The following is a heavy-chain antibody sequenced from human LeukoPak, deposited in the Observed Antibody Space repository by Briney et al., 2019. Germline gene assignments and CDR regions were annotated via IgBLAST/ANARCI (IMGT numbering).Heavy chain of an antibody. CDR2: IGTASDT. Sequence: PGGSLRLSCAASGFTFSNFDMHWVRHPTGQGLEWVSTIGTASDTYYPVSVEGRFTLSRDNAKNSLYLQMNSLTAGDTAVYYCARGPPRGKYYYMDVWGKGTTVTVSS. CDR3: ARGPPRGKYYYMDV. V-gene: IGHV3-13*01. J-gene: IGHJ6*03. D-gene: IGHD1-1*01. CDR1: GFTFSNFD.